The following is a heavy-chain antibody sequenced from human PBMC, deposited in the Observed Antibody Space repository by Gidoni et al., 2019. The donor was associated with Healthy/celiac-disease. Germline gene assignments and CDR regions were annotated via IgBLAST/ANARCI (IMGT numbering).Heavy chain of an antibody. CDR2: INHSGST. V-gene: IGHV4-34*01. CDR1: GGSFSGYY. Sequence: QVQLQQWGAGLLKPSETLSLTCAVYGGSFSGYYCSWIRQPPGKRLEWIGEINHSGSTNYNPSLKSRVTISVDTSKNQFSLKLSSVTAADTAVYYCARGRFWYSSGWYGYWGQGTLVTVSS. D-gene: IGHD6-19*01. J-gene: IGHJ4*02. CDR3: ARGRFWYSSGWYGY.